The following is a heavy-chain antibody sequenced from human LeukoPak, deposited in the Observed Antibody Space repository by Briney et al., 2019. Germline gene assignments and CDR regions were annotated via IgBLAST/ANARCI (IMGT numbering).Heavy chain of an antibody. CDR2: IWYDGSNK. J-gene: IGHJ2*01. CDR1: GFTFSSYG. CDR3: ARDYLDWYFDF. V-gene: IGHV3-33*01. Sequence: GRSLRLSCAASGFTFSSYGMHWVRQAPGKGLEWVAVIWYDGSNKYYADSVKGRFTISRDNSKNTLYLQMNSLRAEDTAVYYCARDYLDWYFDFWGRGTLVTVSS.